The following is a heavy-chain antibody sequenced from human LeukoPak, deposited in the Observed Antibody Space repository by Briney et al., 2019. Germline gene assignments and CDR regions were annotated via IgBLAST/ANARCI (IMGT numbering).Heavy chain of an antibody. Sequence: GKSLQISGKGSGYSFTIYWIGWTRHMPGKGLEWMGIIYPGDSDTRYSPSFKSQVSISADKSISTAYLQWSSLKASDTAMYYCARYGDPDAFDIWGQGTMVTVSS. CDR2: IYPGDSDT. V-gene: IGHV5-51*01. J-gene: IGHJ3*02. CDR3: ARYGDPDAFDI. D-gene: IGHD4-17*01. CDR1: GYSFTIYW.